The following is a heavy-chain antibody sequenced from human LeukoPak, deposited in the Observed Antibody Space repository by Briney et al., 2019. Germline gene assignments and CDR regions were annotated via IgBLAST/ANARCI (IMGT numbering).Heavy chain of an antibody. J-gene: IGHJ4*02. CDR2: IIPIFGTA. V-gene: IGHV1-69*06. Sequence: SVKVSCKASGGAFSSYAISWVRQAPGQGLEWMGGIIPIFGTANYAQKFQGRVTITADKSTSTAYMELSSLRSEDTAVYYCARDSTGTTDGGDYWGQGTLVTVSS. D-gene: IGHD1-1*01. CDR3: ARDSTGTTDGGDY. CDR1: GGAFSSYA.